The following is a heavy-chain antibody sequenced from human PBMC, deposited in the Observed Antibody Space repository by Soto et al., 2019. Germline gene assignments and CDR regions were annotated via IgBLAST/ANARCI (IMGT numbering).Heavy chain of an antibody. V-gene: IGHV3-48*02. CDR3: ARDPSNGNSHVSYCDF. Sequence: EVQIVASGGGLVQPGGSLRLSYAASGFTFSNFAMNWVSRAPGKGPEWVSYLSGSSRAINYADSVKGRFIVSRDNAKNSLFLQINSLRDEDTAVYYCARDPSNGNSHVSYCDFWSQGTLVTVSS. CDR2: LSGSSRAI. D-gene: IGHD3-16*01. CDR1: GFTFSNFA. J-gene: IGHJ4*02.